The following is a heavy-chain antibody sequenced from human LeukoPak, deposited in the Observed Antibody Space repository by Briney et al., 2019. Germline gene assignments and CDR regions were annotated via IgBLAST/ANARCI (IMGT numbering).Heavy chain of an antibody. Sequence: SQTLSLTCAISGDSVSGNSVSWSWIRQSPSRGLEWLGRTYYRSKWSSEYAISVKSRISINSDTSKNQFSLQLSSVTSEDTAVYFCARAESGAGRLWFDSWGQGTTVTVSS. D-gene: IGHD6-6*01. CDR1: GDSVSGNSVS. J-gene: IGHJ5*01. CDR3: ARAESGAGRLWFDS. CDR2: TYYRSKWSS. V-gene: IGHV6-1*01.